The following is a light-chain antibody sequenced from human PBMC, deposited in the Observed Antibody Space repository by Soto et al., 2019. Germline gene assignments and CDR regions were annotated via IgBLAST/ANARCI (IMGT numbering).Light chain of an antibody. J-gene: IGLJ3*02. Sequence: QSALTQPASVSGSPGQSLTISCTGTSSDLGSYNLVSWYQQHPGKAPKLMIYEVNKRPSGVSNRFSASKSGTSASLTVSGLQAEDEADYYCCSYAGGSTSWVFGGGTKRTVL. CDR2: EVN. V-gene: IGLV2-23*02. CDR3: CSYAGGSTSWV. CDR1: SSDLGSYNL.